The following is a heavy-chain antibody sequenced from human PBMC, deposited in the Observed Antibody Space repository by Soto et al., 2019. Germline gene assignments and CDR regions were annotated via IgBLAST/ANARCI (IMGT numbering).Heavy chain of an antibody. CDR3: ARDASTGYCSSTSRLSGMDV. CDR1: GFTFSSYG. D-gene: IGHD2-2*03. Sequence: PGGSLRLSCAASGFTFSSYGMHWVRQAPGKGLEWVAVIWYDGSNKYYADSVKGRFTISRDNSKNTLYLLMNSLRAEDTAVYYCARDASTGYCSSTSRLSGMDVWGQGTTVTVSS. J-gene: IGHJ6*02. CDR2: IWYDGSNK. V-gene: IGHV3-33*01.